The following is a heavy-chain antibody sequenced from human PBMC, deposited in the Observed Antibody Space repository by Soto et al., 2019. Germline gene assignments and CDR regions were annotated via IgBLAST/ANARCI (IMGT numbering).Heavy chain of an antibody. J-gene: IGHJ6*03. Sequence: SLRLSCAASGFTFSAYAMSWVRQAPGKGLEWVSVISANGDSPNYADSVKGRFTISRDNSKRTLYLQMNSLRDEDRAIYYCDFKGNSNANYWGNGTKVPVS. CDR1: GFTFSAYA. V-gene: IGHV3-23*01. D-gene: IGHD2-8*01. CDR2: ISANGDSP. CDR3: DFKGNSNANY.